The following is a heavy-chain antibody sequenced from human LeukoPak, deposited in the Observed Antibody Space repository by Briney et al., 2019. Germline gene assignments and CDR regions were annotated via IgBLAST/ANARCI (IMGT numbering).Heavy chain of an antibody. CDR1: GGSINSGDYY. Sequence: SQTLSLTCTVSGGSINSGDYYWSWIRQPPGKGLEWIGFFYYTGSTSYSPSLKSRVTISLDTSKNQFSLYLRSVTAADTAVYYCARERYFDWSFDYWGQGTLVTVSS. CDR3: ARERYFDWSFDY. D-gene: IGHD3-9*01. CDR2: FYYTGST. J-gene: IGHJ4*02. V-gene: IGHV4-30-4*01.